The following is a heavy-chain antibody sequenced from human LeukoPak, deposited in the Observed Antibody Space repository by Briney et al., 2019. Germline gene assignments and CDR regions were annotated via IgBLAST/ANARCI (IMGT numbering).Heavy chain of an antibody. CDR3: ARGGWLVY. D-gene: IGHD6-19*01. CDR2: INPTSGDT. CDR1: GYSFTDSY. Sequence: GASVKVSCRASGYSFTDSYIHWVRQAPGQGLEWMAWINPTSGDTNYAQNFQGRVTVTMDTSLSTAYMELSRLRSDDTALYYCARGGWLVYWGQGTLVTVSS. V-gene: IGHV1-2*02. J-gene: IGHJ4*02.